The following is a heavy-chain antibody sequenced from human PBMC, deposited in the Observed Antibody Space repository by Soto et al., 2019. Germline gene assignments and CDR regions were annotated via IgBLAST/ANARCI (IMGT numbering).Heavy chain of an antibody. CDR3: ARDLSTVTTRSADDY. D-gene: IGHD4-17*01. CDR1: GYTFTSYG. CDR2: ISAYNGNT. Sequence: ASVKVSCKXSGYTFTSYGISWVRQAPGQGLEWMGWISAYNGNTNYAQKLQGRVTMTTDTSTSTAYMELRSLRSDDTAVYYCARDLSTVTTRSADDYWGQGTLVTVSS. V-gene: IGHV1-18*04. J-gene: IGHJ4*02.